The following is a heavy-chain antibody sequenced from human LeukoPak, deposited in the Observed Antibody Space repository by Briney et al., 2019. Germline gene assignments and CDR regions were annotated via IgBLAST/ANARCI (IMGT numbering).Heavy chain of an antibody. Sequence: SETPSLTCSVSGASISTLYWSWIRQPPGKGLEWIGYVYYTGSTNYNPSLKSRVTIFPDTSKNQFSLRLTSVTAADTAVYYCARHGVYSSSSYFDYLGQGTLVTVSS. J-gene: IGHJ4*02. D-gene: IGHD6-6*01. V-gene: IGHV4-59*08. CDR2: VYYTGST. CDR1: GASISTLY. CDR3: ARHGVYSSSSYFDY.